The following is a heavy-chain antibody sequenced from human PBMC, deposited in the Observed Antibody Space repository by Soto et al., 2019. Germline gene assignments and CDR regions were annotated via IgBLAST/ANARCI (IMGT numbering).Heavy chain of an antibody. Sequence: PGGSLRLSCAASGFTFSSYSMNWVRQAPGKGLEWVAVISYDGSNKYYADSVKGRFTISRDNSKNTLYLQMNSLRAEDTAVYYCASGNSNYDILTGYYYYYGMDVWGQGTTVTVSS. J-gene: IGHJ6*02. V-gene: IGHV3-30*03. CDR1: GFTFSSYS. CDR3: ASGNSNYDILTGYYYYYGMDV. CDR2: ISYDGSNK. D-gene: IGHD3-9*01.